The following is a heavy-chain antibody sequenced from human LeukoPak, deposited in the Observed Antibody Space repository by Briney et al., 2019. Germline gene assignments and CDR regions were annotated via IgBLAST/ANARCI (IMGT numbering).Heavy chain of an antibody. CDR2: IHYSGST. CDR1: GGSIGSFF. D-gene: IGHD3-16*01. J-gene: IGHJ5*02. Sequence: SETLSLTCTVSGGSIGSFFWSWIRQPPGKALEWVGYIHYSGSTKYNPSLKSRVTISVDTSENQFSLTLNSVTAADTAVYYCARSRGGYGDYGSWFDPWGQGILVTVSS. CDR3: ARSRGGYGDYGSWFDP. V-gene: IGHV4-59*01.